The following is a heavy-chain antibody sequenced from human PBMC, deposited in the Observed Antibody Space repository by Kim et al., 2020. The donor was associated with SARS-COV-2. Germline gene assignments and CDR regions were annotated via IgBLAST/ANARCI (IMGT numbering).Heavy chain of an antibody. CDR3: ASLGYYYDSSVGD. Sequence: SETLSLTCTVSGGSISSSSYYWGWIRQPPGKGLEWIGSIYYSGSTYYNPSLKSRVTISVDTSKNQFSLKLSSVTAADTAVYYCASLGYYYDSSVGDWGQGTLVTVSS. CDR2: IYYSGST. CDR1: GGSISSSSYY. J-gene: IGHJ4*02. V-gene: IGHV4-39*01. D-gene: IGHD3-22*01.